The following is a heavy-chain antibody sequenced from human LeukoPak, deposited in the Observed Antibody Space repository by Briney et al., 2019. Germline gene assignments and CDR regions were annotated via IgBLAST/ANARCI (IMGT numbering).Heavy chain of an antibody. J-gene: IGHJ5*02. CDR1: GASISSYY. D-gene: IGHD1-1*01. CDR2: INYSGNT. V-gene: IGHV4-59*08. CDR3: AQSLGSGNWIGNWFDP. Sequence: SETLSLTCTVSGASISSYYWTWIRQPPGKGLEWIGYINYSGNTNYNPSLESRLTISVDTSKNQFSLKLTSVTAADTAIYYCAQSLGSGNWIGNWFDPWGQGTLVTVSS.